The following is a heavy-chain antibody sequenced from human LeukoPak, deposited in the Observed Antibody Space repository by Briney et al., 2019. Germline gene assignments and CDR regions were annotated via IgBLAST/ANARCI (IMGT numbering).Heavy chain of an antibody. Sequence: SGPTLVKHTQTLTLTCTFSGFSLTTSGVGVGWIRQPPGKALEWLALIHWDDDKRYSPSLKSRLTITKDTSKNQVVLTMTNMDPVDTATYYCAHIGHYVAYFDFWGQGTLVTVSS. J-gene: IGHJ4*02. D-gene: IGHD3-16*01. CDR3: AHIGHYVAYFDF. V-gene: IGHV2-5*02. CDR1: GFSLTTSGVG. CDR2: IHWDDDK.